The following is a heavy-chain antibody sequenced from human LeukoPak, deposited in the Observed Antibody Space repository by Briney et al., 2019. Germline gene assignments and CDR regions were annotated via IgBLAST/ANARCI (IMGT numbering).Heavy chain of an antibody. D-gene: IGHD3-22*01. CDR2: ISSSSSYI. V-gene: IGHV3-21*01. J-gene: IGHJ3*02. CDR1: GFTFSSYS. Sequence: PGGSLRLSCAASGFTFSSYSMNWVRQAPGKGLEWVSSISSSSSYIYYADSVKGRFTISRDNSKNTLYLQMNSLRAEDTAVYYCARDSDYYDSSGYYGNDAFDIWGQGTMVTVSS. CDR3: ARDSDYYDSSGYYGNDAFDI.